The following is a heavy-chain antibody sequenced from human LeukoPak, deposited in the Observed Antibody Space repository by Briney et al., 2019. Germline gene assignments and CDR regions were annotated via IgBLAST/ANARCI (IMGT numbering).Heavy chain of an antibody. V-gene: IGHV1-18*04. CDR2: ISTYIDNT. J-gene: IGHJ5*02. CDR3: ASKKAGVGVAGTGWYFDP. D-gene: IGHD6-19*01. CDR1: GYTFSGYY. Sequence: ASVKVSCKASGYTFSGYYIHWVRQAPGQGLEWMGWISTYIDNTKYAHKFQGRVTMTTDTSTSTAYMEVRSLRSDDTAVYFCASKKAGVGVAGTGWYFDPWGQGTLVTVSS.